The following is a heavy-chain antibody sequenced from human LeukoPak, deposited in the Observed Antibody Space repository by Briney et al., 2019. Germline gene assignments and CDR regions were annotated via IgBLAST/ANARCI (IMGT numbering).Heavy chain of an antibody. J-gene: IGHJ2*01. CDR2: IYYSGST. Sequence: PSETLSLTCTVSGGSISSGGYYWSWIRQHPGKGLEWIGYIYYSGSTYYNPSLKSRVTISVDTSKNQFSLKLSSVTAADTAVYYCARERDYAWYFDLWGRGTLVTVSS. CDR3: ARERDYAWYFDL. CDR1: GGSISSGGYY. V-gene: IGHV4-31*03. D-gene: IGHD4-17*01.